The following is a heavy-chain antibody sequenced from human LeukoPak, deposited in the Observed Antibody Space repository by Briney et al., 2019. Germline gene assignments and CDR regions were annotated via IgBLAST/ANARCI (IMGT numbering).Heavy chain of an antibody. CDR1: GGSFSGYY. CDR2: IYSSGST. D-gene: IGHD3-10*01. Sequence: PSETLSLTCAVYGGSFSGYYWNWIRQPAGKGLEWIGRIYSSGSTNYNPSLKSRVTISVDTSKNQFSLKLSSVTAADTAVYYCAREGLSMVRGVLPKEAWGWFDPWGQGTLVTVSS. CDR3: AREGLSMVRGVLPKEAWGWFDP. J-gene: IGHJ5*02. V-gene: IGHV4-4*07.